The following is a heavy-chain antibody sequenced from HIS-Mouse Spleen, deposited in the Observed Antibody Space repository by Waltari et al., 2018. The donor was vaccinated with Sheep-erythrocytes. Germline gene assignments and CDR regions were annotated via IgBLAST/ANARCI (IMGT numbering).Heavy chain of an antibody. CDR2: PYPVDSDT. V-gene: IGHV5-51*01. Sequence: EVQLVQSGAEVKKPGESLKISCKGSGYSFTSYWIGWVRQLPGKGLEWLGSPYPVDSDTRYSPSFQGQVTSSPDKSISTSYLQWSSLKASDTAMYYCARLFYVDIVATTLFDYWGQGTLVTVSS. D-gene: IGHD5-12*01. J-gene: IGHJ4*02. CDR1: GYSFTSYW. CDR3: ARLFYVDIVATTLFDY.